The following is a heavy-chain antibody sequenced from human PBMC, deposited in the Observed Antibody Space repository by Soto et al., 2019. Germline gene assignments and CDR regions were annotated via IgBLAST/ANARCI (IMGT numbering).Heavy chain of an antibody. CDR1: GGTFSSYA. V-gene: IGHV1-69*01. CDR3: AVRAVTILGPFDY. D-gene: IGHD4-17*01. CDR2: IIPIFGTA. J-gene: IGHJ4*02. Sequence: QVQLVQSGAEVKKPGSSVKVSCKASGGTFSSYAISWVRQAPGQGLEWMGGIIPIFGTANYAQKFQGRVTITADESKSKAYMELSSLRSEDTAVYYCAVRAVTILGPFDYWGQGTLVTVSS.